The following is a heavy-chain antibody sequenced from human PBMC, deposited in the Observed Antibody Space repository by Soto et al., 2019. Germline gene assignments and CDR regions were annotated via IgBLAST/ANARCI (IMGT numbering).Heavy chain of an antibody. J-gene: IGHJ4*02. D-gene: IGHD2-15*01. CDR1: GASIISYY. CDR3: ARFNGGRLDY. CDR2: MFYSGST. V-gene: IGHV4-59*01. Sequence: SETLSLTCAVSGASIISYYWSWIRQPPGKGLEWIGNMFYSGSTNYNPSLQSRVIISVDTSKNQFSLKLSSVTAADTAVYYCARFNGGRLDYWGQGTLVTVSS.